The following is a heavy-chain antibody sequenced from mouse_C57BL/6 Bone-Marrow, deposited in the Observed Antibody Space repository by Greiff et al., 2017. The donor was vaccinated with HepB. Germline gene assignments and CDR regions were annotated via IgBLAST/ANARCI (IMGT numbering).Heavy chain of an antibody. CDR1: GYTFTDYY. D-gene: IGHD1-1*01. Sequence: QVQLQQSGPELVKPGASVKISCKASGYTFTDYYINWVKQRPGQGLEWIGWIFPGSGSTYYNEKFKGKATLTVDKSSSTAYMLLSSLTSEDSAVYFCARAQYYGSSHYYFDYWGQGTTLTVSS. CDR3: ARAQYYGSSHYYFDY. J-gene: IGHJ2*01. CDR2: IFPGSGST. V-gene: IGHV1-75*01.